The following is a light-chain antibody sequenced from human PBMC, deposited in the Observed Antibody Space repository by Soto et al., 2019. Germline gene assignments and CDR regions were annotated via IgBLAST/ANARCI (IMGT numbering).Light chain of an antibody. CDR2: AAS. J-gene: IGKJ2*01. CDR1: QSFSNF. CDR3: QQSFSTPYT. Sequence: DIQMTKSPSSLSASVGDRVTLTCRASQSFSNFLNWYQQKPGKAPKVLIYAASSLQRGVPSRFSGSGSGTDFTLTISSLRPEDFATYYCQQSFSTPYTFGQGTKREIK. V-gene: IGKV1-39*01.